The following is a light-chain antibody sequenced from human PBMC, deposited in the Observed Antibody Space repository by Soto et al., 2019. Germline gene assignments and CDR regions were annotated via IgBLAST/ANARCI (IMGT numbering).Light chain of an antibody. CDR3: QQTYTTPEIT. V-gene: IGKV3-15*01. Sequence: EIVKTQSPATLSVSPGERATLSCRASQSVSSNLAWYQQKPGQAPRLLIYGASTRATGIPARFSGSGSGTDFTLTISSLQPEDFAIYYCQQTYTTPEITFGQGTRLE. CDR2: GAS. J-gene: IGKJ5*01. CDR1: QSVSSN.